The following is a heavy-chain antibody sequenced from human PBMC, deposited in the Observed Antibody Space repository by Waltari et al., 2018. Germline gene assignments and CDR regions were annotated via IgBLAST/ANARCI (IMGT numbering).Heavy chain of an antibody. V-gene: IGHV1-69*01. CDR3: ARDWGGYDILTGYYDY. Sequence: QVQLVQSGAEVKKPGSSVKVSCKASGGTFSSYAISWVRQAPGQGLEWMGGIIPIFGTANYAQKFQGRVTITADASTSTAYMELSSLRSEDTAVYYCARDWGGYDILTGYYDYWGQGTLVTVSS. CDR2: IIPIFGTA. J-gene: IGHJ4*02. CDR1: GGTFSSYA. D-gene: IGHD3-9*01.